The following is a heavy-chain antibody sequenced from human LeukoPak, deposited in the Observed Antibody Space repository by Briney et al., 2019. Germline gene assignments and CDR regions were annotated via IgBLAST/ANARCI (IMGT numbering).Heavy chain of an antibody. J-gene: IGHJ4*02. CDR1: GYTFPYYW. V-gene: IGHV5-51*01. D-gene: IGHD6-13*01. Sequence: GESLKISCKGSGYTFPYYWIAWVRQMPGKGLEWMGIIYPDDSDTRYSPSFQGQVTISADKSISTAYLQWSSLKASDTAMYYCARPYSSSWYRGGYYFDYWGQGTLVTVSS. CDR3: ARPYSSSWYRGGYYFDY. CDR2: IYPDDSDT.